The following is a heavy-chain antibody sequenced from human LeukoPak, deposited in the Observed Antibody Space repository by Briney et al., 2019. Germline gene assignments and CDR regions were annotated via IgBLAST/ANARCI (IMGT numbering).Heavy chain of an antibody. V-gene: IGHV3-21*01. CDR3: ARAISMVRGVDY. D-gene: IGHD3-10*01. J-gene: IGHJ4*02. CDR1: GFTFSSYN. CDR2: ISSSSTYT. Sequence: GGSLRLSCAASGFTFSSYNMNWVPQAPGKGLEWVSSISSSSTYTYYADSVKGRFTISRDNAKNSLYLQMNSLRDEDTAVYYCARAISMVRGVDYWGQGTLVTVSS.